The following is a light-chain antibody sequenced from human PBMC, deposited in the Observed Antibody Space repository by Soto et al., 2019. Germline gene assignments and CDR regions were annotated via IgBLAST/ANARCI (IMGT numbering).Light chain of an antibody. V-gene: IGKV1-33*01. Sequence: DIQMTQSPSSLSASVGDRVKITCQASQDISKSLNWFQQKPGEAPKVLIFDASNLETGVPSRFSGSGSGTDFSLTITSLQPEDISTYHCQQYDNYPLAFAQGTRLEIK. CDR3: QQYDNYPLA. CDR2: DAS. CDR1: QDISKS. J-gene: IGKJ5*01.